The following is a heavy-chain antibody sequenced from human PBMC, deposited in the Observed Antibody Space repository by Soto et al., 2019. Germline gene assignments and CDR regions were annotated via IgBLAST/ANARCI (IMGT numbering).Heavy chain of an antibody. CDR2: IIPIFGTA. D-gene: IGHD3-22*01. V-gene: IGHV1-69*01. Sequence: QVQLVQSGAEVRKPGSSVKVSCKASGGTFSRHAISWVRQAPGQGLEWMGGIIPIFGTANHAQKFQGRVTIIADESTSTVYMELSSLRSEDTAVYYCASREGVSGYYRIWGAFDIWGQGTMVTVSS. J-gene: IGHJ3*02. CDR3: ASREGVSGYYRIWGAFDI. CDR1: GGTFSRHA.